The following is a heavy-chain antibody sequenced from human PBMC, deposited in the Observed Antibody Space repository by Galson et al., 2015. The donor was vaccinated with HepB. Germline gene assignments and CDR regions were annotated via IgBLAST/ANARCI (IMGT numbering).Heavy chain of an antibody. Sequence: QSGAEVKKPGESLRISCKGSGYSFTNNWITWVRQMPGKGLEWMGRIDPSDSYTNYSPSFQGHVTISADKSIGTAYLQWSSLKASDTAMYYCARQVADFADGLDYHYYYMDVWGKGTTVTVSS. CDR3: ARQVADFADGLDYHYYYMDV. V-gene: IGHV5-10-1*01. J-gene: IGHJ6*03. D-gene: IGHD3-3*01. CDR1: GYSFTNNW. CDR2: IDPSDSYT.